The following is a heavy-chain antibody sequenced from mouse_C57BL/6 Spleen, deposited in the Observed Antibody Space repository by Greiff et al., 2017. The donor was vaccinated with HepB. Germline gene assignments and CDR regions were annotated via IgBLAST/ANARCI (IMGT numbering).Heavy chain of an antibody. J-gene: IGHJ2*01. V-gene: IGHV1-85*01. CDR2: IYPRDGST. D-gene: IGHD1-1*01. Sequence: VQLQQSGPELVKPGASVKLSCKASGYTFTSYDINWVKQRPGQGLEWIGWIYPRDGSTKYNEKFKGKATLTVDTSSSTAYMELHSLTSEDSAVYFCANYYGSSWGYFDYWGQGTTLTVSS. CDR3: ANYYGSSWGYFDY. CDR1: GYTFTSYD.